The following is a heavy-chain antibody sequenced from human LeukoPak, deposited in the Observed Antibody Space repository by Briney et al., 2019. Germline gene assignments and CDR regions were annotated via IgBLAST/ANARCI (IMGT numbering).Heavy chain of an antibody. D-gene: IGHD2-2*01. J-gene: IGHJ5*01. CDR2: MNPNSGNT. V-gene: IGHV1-8*01. CDR3: ARSLLGYCSSTSCPIGGFDP. Sequence: GASVKVSCKASGYTFTSYDINWVRQATGQGLEWMGWMNPNSGNTGYAQKFQGRVTMTRNTSISTAYMELSSLRSEDTAVYYCARSLLGYCSSTSCPIGGFDPWGQGTLVTVSS. CDR1: GYTFTSYD.